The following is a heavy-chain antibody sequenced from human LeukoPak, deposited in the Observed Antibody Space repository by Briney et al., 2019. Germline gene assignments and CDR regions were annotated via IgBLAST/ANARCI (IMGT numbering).Heavy chain of an antibody. J-gene: IGHJ4*02. D-gene: IGHD1-26*01. CDR1: GFDFSGAY. Sequence: PGGSLRLSCAASGFDFSGAYMNWVRQAPGKGLEWVGLIKNKHEHQATDYAAPVRERFIITRDDSSSTLFLQMNSLKTEDTAVYYCVTDANRILGARGTGYWGQGILVTVS. CDR2: IKNKHEHQAT. CDR3: VTDANRILGARGTGY. V-gene: IGHV3-15*07.